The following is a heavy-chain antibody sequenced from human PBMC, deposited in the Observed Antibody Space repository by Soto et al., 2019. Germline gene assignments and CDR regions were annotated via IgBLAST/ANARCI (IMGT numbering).Heavy chain of an antibody. Sequence: ASVKVSCKVSGYTLTEFSMHWVRQAPGKGLEWMGGFDPEDGETIYAQKFQGRVTMTEDTSTDTAYMELSSLRSEDTAVYYCATSRAQWLVVSDYYGMDVWGQGTTVTVSS. D-gene: IGHD6-19*01. CDR2: FDPEDGET. CDR3: ATSRAQWLVVSDYYGMDV. CDR1: GYTLTEFS. V-gene: IGHV1-24*01. J-gene: IGHJ6*02.